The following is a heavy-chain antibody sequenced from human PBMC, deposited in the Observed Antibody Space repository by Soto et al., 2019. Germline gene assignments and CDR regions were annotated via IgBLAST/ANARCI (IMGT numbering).Heavy chain of an antibody. D-gene: IGHD4-17*01. J-gene: IGHJ4*02. Sequence: QVQLVQSGAEVKKPGASVKVSCKASGYAFGGYAISWVRQAPGQGLEWMGWVSAYSGHTDYAQNLQGRVSMTTEPSTSTAYMELGSLTSDDTAVYYCARPSGGYGDYAWSLAYWGQGTLVTVSS. CDR3: ARPSGGYGDYAWSLAY. CDR2: VSAYSGHT. CDR1: GYAFGGYA. V-gene: IGHV1-18*04.